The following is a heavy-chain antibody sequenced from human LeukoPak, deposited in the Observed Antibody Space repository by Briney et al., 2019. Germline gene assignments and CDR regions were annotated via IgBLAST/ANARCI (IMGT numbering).Heavy chain of an antibody. CDR3: ARVSTGWYHYFDS. J-gene: IGHJ4*02. CDR2: INHSGST. CDR1: GGSFSGYY. Sequence: SETLSLTCAVYGGSFSGYYWSWIRQPPGKGLEWIGEINHSGSTNYNPSLKSRVTISVDTSENQFSLKLSSVTAADTAVYYCARVSTGWYHYFDSWGQGTLVTVSS. D-gene: IGHD6-19*01. V-gene: IGHV4-34*01.